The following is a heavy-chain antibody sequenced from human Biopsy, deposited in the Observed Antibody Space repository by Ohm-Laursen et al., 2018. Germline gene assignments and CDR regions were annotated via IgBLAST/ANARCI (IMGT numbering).Heavy chain of an antibody. Sequence: GSLRLSCSASGFTFSAYWMYWVRQVPGKGLVWVAHIKCVGSWTKYADSVKGRFTISRDNAKNTLYLQMNSLRAEDTAVYYCVSFLKDLNKAVWGQGTTVTVSS. CDR3: VSFLKDLNKAV. V-gene: IGHV3-74*03. CDR2: IKCVGSWT. D-gene: IGHD2-15*01. CDR1: GFTFSAYW. J-gene: IGHJ6*02.